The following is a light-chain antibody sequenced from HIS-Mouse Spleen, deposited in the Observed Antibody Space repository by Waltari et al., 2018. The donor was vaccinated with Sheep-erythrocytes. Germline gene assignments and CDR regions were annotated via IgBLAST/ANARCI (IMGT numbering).Light chain of an antibody. CDR2: EVS. CDR1: SSDVGGLKQ. J-gene: IGLJ2*01. V-gene: IGLV2-8*01. Sequence: QSALTQPPSASGSPGQSVTISCPGTSSDVGGLKQFSWYQQHPGKAPKLMIYEVSKRPSGVPDRFSGSKSGNTASLTVSGLQAEDEADYYCSSYAGSNNYVVFGGGTKLTVL. CDR3: SSYAGSNNYVV.